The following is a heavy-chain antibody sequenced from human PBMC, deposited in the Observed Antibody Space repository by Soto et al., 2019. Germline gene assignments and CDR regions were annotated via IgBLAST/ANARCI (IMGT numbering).Heavy chain of an antibody. CDR3: ARGWQFEVPYGMDV. CDR2: INPSGGST. Sequence: SVKVSCQASGYTFTSYYMHWVRQAPGHGIGWMGIINPSGGSTNYAQKFLGRVTMTRDTSTSTAYMELSSMRSEDTAVYYCARGWQFEVPYGMDVWGQGTTVAVPS. J-gene: IGHJ6*02. D-gene: IGHD2-15*01. CDR1: GYTFTSYY. V-gene: IGHV1-46*01.